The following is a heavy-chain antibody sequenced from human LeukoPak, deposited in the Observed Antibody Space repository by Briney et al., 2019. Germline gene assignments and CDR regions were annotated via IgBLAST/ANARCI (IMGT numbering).Heavy chain of an antibody. J-gene: IGHJ4*02. V-gene: IGHV3-21*01. D-gene: IGHD3-9*01. CDR1: GFTFSNSA. Sequence: PGGSLRLSCAASGFTFSNSAMNWVRQVPGKGLEWVSCIDYDSSHIYYAASVRGRFTISRDNARNSVYLQMNSLRVEDTAVYYCARDPLRYLRVGHYDYWGQGTLVAVSS. CDR2: IDYDSSHI. CDR3: ARDPLRYLRVGHYDY.